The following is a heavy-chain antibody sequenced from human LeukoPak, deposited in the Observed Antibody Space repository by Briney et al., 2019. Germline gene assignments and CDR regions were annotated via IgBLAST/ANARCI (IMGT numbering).Heavy chain of an antibody. J-gene: IGHJ5*02. V-gene: IGHV3-21*01. CDR3: ARRGHDSYNGFDP. CDR1: GFTFSSYS. CDR2: ISSTSTYI. D-gene: IGHD5-12*01. Sequence: GGSLRLSCAASGFTFSSYSMNWVRQAPGEGLEWVSSISSTSTYIYYADSVKGRFTLSRDNANNSLYLQMHSMRVEDTAVYYCARRGHDSYNGFDPWGQGTLVTVSS.